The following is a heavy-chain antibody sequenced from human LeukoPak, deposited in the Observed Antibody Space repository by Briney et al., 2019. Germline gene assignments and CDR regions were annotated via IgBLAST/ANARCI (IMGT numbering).Heavy chain of an antibody. J-gene: IGHJ5*02. D-gene: IGHD5-12*01. CDR2: FYYSGST. Sequence: KTSETLSLTCTVSGGSFSSYYWQWIRQPPGKGLEWIGYFYYSGSTNYNPSLKSRVTISVDTSKNQFSLKLSSVAAADTAVYYCARDSFIRSAYRGSLNWFDPWGQGTLVTVSS. V-gene: IGHV4-59*01. CDR3: ARDSFIRSAYRGSLNWFDP. CDR1: GGSFSSYY.